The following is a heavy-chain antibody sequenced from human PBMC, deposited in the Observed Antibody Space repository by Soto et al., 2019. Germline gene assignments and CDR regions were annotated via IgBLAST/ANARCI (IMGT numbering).Heavy chain of an antibody. Sequence: QVQLVQSGAEVKKPGSSVKVSCKASGGTFKNYLFSWVRQAPGQGLEWMGGVFPIFGTTNYAQRFQGRVTITADAPTSKVYRELGGLTSETPAVYFWGRDLELRVGNFPPFDYGGQEPLVTVP. CDR2: VFPIFGTT. J-gene: IGHJ4*02. V-gene: IGHV1-69*01. D-gene: IGHD3-10*01. CDR3: GRDLELRVGNFPPFDY. CDR1: GGTFKNYL.